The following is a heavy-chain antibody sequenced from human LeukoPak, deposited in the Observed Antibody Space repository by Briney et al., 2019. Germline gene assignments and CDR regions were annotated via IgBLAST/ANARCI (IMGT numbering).Heavy chain of an antibody. D-gene: IGHD4-23*01. CDR3: ATVRHTTTLGFYYGMDV. J-gene: IGHJ6*02. Sequence: PGGSLRLSCAASGFTFSSYAMHWVRQAPGKGLEYVSAISSNGGSTYYANSVKGRFTISRDNSKNTLYFQMGSLRAEDMAVYYCATVRHTTTLGFYYGMDVWGQGTTVTVSS. CDR2: ISSNGGST. V-gene: IGHV3-64*01. CDR1: GFTFSSYA.